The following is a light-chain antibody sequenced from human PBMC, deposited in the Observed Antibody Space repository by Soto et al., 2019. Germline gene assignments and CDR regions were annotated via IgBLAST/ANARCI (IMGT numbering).Light chain of an antibody. V-gene: IGKV3-15*01. CDR1: QSVSSN. CDR3: QQYNNWPPVT. J-gene: IGKJ1*01. Sequence: EIVLTQSPATLSVSPGERATLSCRASQSVSSNLAWYQQKPGQAPRLLIYGASTRATGIPARFSGSGSGTEFTLTISSLQSEDFAVYYCQQYNNWPPVTFGQGTKVDIK. CDR2: GAS.